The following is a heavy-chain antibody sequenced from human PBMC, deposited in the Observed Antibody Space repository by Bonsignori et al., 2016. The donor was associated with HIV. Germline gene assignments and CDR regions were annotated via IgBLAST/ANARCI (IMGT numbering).Heavy chain of an antibody. CDR2: IYSGGST. J-gene: IGHJ4*02. Sequence: VRQMPGKGLEWVSVIYSGGSTYYADSVKGRFTISRDNSKNTLYLQMNSLRAEDTAVYYCARAPLYYYGSGSYEYWGQGTLVTVSS. CDR3: ARAPLYYYGSGSYEY. V-gene: IGHV3-66*01. D-gene: IGHD3-10*01.